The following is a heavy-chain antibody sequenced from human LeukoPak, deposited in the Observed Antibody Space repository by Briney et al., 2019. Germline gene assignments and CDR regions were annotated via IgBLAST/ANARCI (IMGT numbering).Heavy chain of an antibody. CDR2: ISGSGDST. J-gene: IGHJ3*02. D-gene: IGHD5-18*01. CDR3: TRGWIQLWNDAFDI. Sequence: PGESLRLSCAASGFTFSSYAMSWVRQAPGKGLEWVSVISGSGDSTYYADSVKGRFTISRHNSKNTLHLQMNSLGADDTAVYYCTRGWIQLWNDAFDIWGQGTMVTVSS. CDR1: GFTFSSYA. V-gene: IGHV3-23*01.